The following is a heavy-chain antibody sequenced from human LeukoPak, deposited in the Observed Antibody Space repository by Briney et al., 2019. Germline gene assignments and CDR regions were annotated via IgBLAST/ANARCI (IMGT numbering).Heavy chain of an antibody. D-gene: IGHD6-13*01. Sequence: GRSLRLSCAASGLTVRNNYMSWVRQPPGKGLEWVSVVYSGGSTYYADSVKGRFTISRDSSKNTLYLQMNSLRAEDTAVYYCAKDRDWFGSSWHHFDYWGQGTLVTVSS. CDR3: AKDRDWFGSSWHHFDY. V-gene: IGHV3-53*01. CDR2: VYSGGST. J-gene: IGHJ4*02. CDR1: GLTVRNNY.